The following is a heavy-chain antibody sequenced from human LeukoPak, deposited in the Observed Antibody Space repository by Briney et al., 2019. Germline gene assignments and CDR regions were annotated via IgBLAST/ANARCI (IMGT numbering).Heavy chain of an antibody. CDR1: GYTFTSYY. CDR3: ARPLNDYGDWKLLDY. Sequence: ASVKVSCKASGYTFTSYYMHWVRQAPGQGLEWMGLINPSGGSTSYAQKFQGRVTMTRDTSTSPVYMELSSLRSEDTAVYYCARPLNDYGDWKLLDYWGQGTLVTVSS. CDR2: INPSGGST. D-gene: IGHD4-17*01. V-gene: IGHV1-46*01. J-gene: IGHJ4*02.